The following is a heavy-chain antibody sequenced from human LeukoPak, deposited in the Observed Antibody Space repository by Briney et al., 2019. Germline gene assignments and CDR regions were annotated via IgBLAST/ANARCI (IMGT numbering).Heavy chain of an antibody. CDR2: IRYDGGSE. CDR3: ARMTPVAGNSDS. J-gene: IGHJ4*02. V-gene: IGHV3-30*02. D-gene: IGHD6-19*01. CDR1: GFAFSSYG. Sequence: GGSLRLSCAASGFAFSSYGMHWVRQTPGKGLEWVAFIRYDGGSEYYAESVRGRFTISRDNNKNTLFLQMKSLRPEDTGLYYCARMTPVAGNSDSWGQGTLVTVSS.